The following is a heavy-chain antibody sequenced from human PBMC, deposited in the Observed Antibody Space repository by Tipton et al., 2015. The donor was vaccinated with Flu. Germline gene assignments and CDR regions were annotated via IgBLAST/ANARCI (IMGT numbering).Heavy chain of an antibody. CDR1: GGTFSSYA. Sequence: QVQLVQSGAEVKKPGSSVNVSCKASGGTFSSYAISWVRQAPGQGLEWMGGNIPIFGTANYAQKFQGRVTITADESTSTAYMELSSLRSEDTAVYYCARGRHIVVVTDREAFDIWGQGTMVTVSS. CDR2: NIPIFGTA. J-gene: IGHJ3*02. D-gene: IGHD2-21*02. V-gene: IGHV1-69*01. CDR3: ARGRHIVVVTDREAFDI.